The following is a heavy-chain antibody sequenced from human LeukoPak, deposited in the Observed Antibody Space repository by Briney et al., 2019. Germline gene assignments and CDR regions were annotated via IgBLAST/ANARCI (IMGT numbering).Heavy chain of an antibody. Sequence: GESLKISCQGSGYSFTSYWIGWVRQMPGKGLGWMGIIYPGDSDTRYTPSFQGQVTISADKSTSTAYLQWSSRRASDIAMYYCARARGRGLTPVDYWSQGTLVTVPS. V-gene: IGHV5-51*01. J-gene: IGHJ4*02. D-gene: IGHD1-14*01. CDR2: IYPGDSDT. CDR3: ARARGRGLTPVDY. CDR1: GYSFTSYW.